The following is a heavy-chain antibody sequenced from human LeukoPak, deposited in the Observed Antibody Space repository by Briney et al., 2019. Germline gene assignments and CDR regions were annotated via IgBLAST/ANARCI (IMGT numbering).Heavy chain of an antibody. CDR1: GYTFTSYD. CDR2: MNPNSGNT. Sequence: GASVKVSCKASGYTFTSYDINWGRQATGQGLEWMGWMNPNSGNTGYAQKFQGRVTMTRNTSTSTAYMELSSLRSEDTAVYYCARLLGDFWSGYGPYYYMDVWGKGTAVTVSS. J-gene: IGHJ6*03. V-gene: IGHV1-8*01. CDR3: ARLLGDFWSGYGPYYYMDV. D-gene: IGHD3-3*01.